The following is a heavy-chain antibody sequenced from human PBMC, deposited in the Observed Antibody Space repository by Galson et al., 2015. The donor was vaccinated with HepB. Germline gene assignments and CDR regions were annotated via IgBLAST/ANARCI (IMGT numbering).Heavy chain of an antibody. CDR2: ISAYNGNT. V-gene: IGHV1-18*01. CDR1: GYTFTSYG. D-gene: IGHD3-10*01. J-gene: IGHJ5*02. Sequence: QSGAEVKKPGASVKVSCKASGYTFTSYGISWVRQAPGQGLEWMGWISAYNGNTNYAQKLQGRVTMTTDTSTSTAYMELRSLRSDDTAVYYCARAPDGVLWFGELLGKNWFDPWGQGTLVTVSS. CDR3: ARAPDGVLWFGELLGKNWFDP.